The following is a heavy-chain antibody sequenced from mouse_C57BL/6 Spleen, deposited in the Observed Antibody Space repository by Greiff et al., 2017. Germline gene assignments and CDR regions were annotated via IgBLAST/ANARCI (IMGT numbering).Heavy chain of an antibody. D-gene: IGHD1-1*01. Sequence: QVQLKQSGPELVKPGASVKISCKASGYAFSSSWMNWVKQRPGKGLEWIGRIYPGDGDTNYNGKFKGKATLTADKSSSTAYMQLSSLTSEDSAVYFCANNYYGSSYHWYFDVWGTGTTVTVSS. CDR1: GYAFSSSW. V-gene: IGHV1-82*01. CDR2: IYPGDGDT. CDR3: ANNYYGSSYHWYFDV. J-gene: IGHJ1*03.